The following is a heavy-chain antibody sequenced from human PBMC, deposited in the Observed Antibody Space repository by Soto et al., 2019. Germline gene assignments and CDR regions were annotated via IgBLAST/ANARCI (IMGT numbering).Heavy chain of an antibody. CDR3: AREGIGGTPFRGFLDY. CDR2: IWHDGSEI. D-gene: IGHD1-7*01. CDR1: GSIFSGYG. Sequence: VGSLRLSCVVPGSIFSGYGMHWVRQAPGKGLEWVAVIWHDGSEIYYADSVKGRFTISRDNSKNTLYLQMNSLRAEDTAVYYCAREGIGGTPFRGFLDYGGQGTLVTVPS. V-gene: IGHV3-33*01. J-gene: IGHJ4*02.